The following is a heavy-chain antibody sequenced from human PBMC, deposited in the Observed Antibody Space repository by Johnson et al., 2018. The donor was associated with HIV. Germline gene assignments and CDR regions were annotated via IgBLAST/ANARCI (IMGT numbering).Heavy chain of an antibody. CDR2: ISGSGGNT. J-gene: IGHJ3*02. V-gene: IGHV3-23*04. CDR1: GFTFSSYA. Sequence: EQLVGSGGGVVQPGRSLRLSCAASGFTFSSYAMSWVRQAPGKGLEWVSAISGSGGNTYYADSVKGRFTISRDNSKNTLYLQMNSLRAEDTAVYYCASNVEGRDGYNFGDDAFDIWDQGTMVTVSS. D-gene: IGHD5-24*01. CDR3: ASNVEGRDGYNFGDDAFDI.